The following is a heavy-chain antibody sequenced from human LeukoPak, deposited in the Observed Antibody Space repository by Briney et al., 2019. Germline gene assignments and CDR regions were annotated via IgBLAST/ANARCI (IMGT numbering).Heavy chain of an antibody. D-gene: IGHD3-10*01. CDR3: AKYGAAPY. Sequence: GGSLRLSCAASGFTFSSYGMHWVRQAPGKGLEWVAFIRYDGSNKYYADSVKGRFTISRDNSKNTLYPQMNSLRAEDTAVYYCAKYGAAPYWGQGTLVTVSS. V-gene: IGHV3-30*02. CDR2: IRYDGSNK. J-gene: IGHJ4*02. CDR1: GFTFSSYG.